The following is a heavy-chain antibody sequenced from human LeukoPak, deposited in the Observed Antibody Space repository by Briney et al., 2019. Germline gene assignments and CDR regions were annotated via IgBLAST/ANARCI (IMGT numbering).Heavy chain of an antibody. J-gene: IGHJ4*02. CDR3: SRDRGYGSGSPFDY. V-gene: IGHV1-18*01. CDR2: ISADNGNT. D-gene: IGHD3-10*01. CDR1: GYTFTSYG. Sequence: ASVKVSCKASGYTFTSYGISWVRQAPGQGLEWMGWISADNGNTNYAQKLQGRVTITTDTSTSTAYMELRSLRSDYTAVYYCSRDRGYGSGSPFDYWGQGTLVTVSA.